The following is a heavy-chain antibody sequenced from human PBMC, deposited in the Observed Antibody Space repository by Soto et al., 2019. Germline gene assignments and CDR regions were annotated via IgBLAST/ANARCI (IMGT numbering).Heavy chain of an antibody. CDR1: GFTFSSYA. V-gene: IGHV3-23*01. J-gene: IGHJ4*02. CDR2: ISGSGGST. Sequence: GGSLRLSCAASGFTFSSYAMTWVRQAPGKGLEWVSVISGSGGSTYFADSVKGRFTISRDNSKNTLYLQMSSLRAEDTALYYCAKEYDISGYYPDYWGQGTLVTVSS. D-gene: IGHD3-22*01. CDR3: AKEYDISGYYPDY.